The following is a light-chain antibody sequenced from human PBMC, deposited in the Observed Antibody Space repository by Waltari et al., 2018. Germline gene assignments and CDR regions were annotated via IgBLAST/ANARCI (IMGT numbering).Light chain of an antibody. CDR1: QDISNY. CDR2: DAS. CDR3: QQYDNPLLT. Sequence: DIQMTQSPSSLSASVGDRVTITCQAIQDISNYLNWYQQKPGKAPKLLIYDASNLETGVPSRFSGSGSGTDFTFTISSLHPEDIATYYCQQYDNPLLTFGGGTKVEIK. J-gene: IGKJ4*01. V-gene: IGKV1-33*01.